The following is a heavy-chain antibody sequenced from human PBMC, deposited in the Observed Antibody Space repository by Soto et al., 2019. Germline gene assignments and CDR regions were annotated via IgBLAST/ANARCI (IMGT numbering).Heavy chain of an antibody. CDR2: IYYSGST. CDR3: ARESGSSWLADY. J-gene: IGHJ4*02. V-gene: IGHV4-39*02. CDR1: GGSISSSSYY. D-gene: IGHD1-26*01. Sequence: LSLTCTVSGGSISSSSYYWGWIRQPPGKGLEWIGSIYYSGSTYYNPSLKSRVTISVDTSKNQFSLKLSSVTAADTAVYYCARESGSSWLADYWGQGTLVTVSS.